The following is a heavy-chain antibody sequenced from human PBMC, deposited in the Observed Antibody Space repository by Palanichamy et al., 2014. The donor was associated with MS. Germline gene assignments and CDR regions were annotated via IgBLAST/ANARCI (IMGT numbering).Heavy chain of an antibody. V-gene: IGHV5-51*01. J-gene: IGHJ6*02. CDR2: T. Sequence: TRYSPSFQGQVTISADKSISTAYLQWSSLKASDTAMYYCARHGMATTLGYYYGMDVWGQGTTVTVSS. D-gene: IGHD5-24*01. CDR3: ARHGMATTLGYYYGMDV.